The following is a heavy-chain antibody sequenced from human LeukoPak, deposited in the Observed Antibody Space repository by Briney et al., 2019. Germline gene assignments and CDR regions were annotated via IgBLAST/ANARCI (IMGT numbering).Heavy chain of an antibody. CDR3: ARGLTGTTSYYYGMDV. CDR1: GYTFTGYY. J-gene: IGHJ6*02. Sequence: GASVKVSCKASGYTFTGYYMHWVRQAPGQGLEWMGWINPNSGGTNYAQKFRGRVTMTRDTSISTAYMELSRLRSDDTAVYYCARGLTGTTSYYYGMDVWGQGTTVTVSS. CDR2: INPNSGGT. V-gene: IGHV1-2*02. D-gene: IGHD1-20*01.